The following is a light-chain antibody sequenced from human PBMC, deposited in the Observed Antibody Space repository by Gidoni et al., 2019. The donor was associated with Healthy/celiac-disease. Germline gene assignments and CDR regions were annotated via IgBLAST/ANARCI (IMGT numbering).Light chain of an antibody. CDR2: DAS. Sequence: EIVLTQSPATLSLSPGERATLSCRASQSVSSYLAWYQQQPGQAPRLLIYDASNRATGIPARFSGSGSGTDFTLTISSLEPEDFAVYYCQQRSNWPPTFXQXTKVEIK. J-gene: IGKJ1*01. V-gene: IGKV3-11*01. CDR3: QQRSNWPPT. CDR1: QSVSSY.